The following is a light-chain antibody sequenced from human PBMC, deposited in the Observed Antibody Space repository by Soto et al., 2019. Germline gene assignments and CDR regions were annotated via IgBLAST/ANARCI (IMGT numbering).Light chain of an antibody. J-gene: IGKJ4*01. CDR3: QEYDSVRLT. CDR1: QGVANH. V-gene: IGKV1-27*01. Sequence: IQMTQSPSSLSSSVGDTVTITCRASQGVANHLAWYQQKPGGVPELLISAASTLQSGVPSRFSGSGSKKDFTLTITSLQPGDVATYYCQEYDSVRLTFGGGTKVDIK. CDR2: AAS.